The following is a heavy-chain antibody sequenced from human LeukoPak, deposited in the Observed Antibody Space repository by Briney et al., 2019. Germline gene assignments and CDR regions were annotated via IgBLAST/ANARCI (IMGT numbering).Heavy chain of an antibody. CDR2: ISGSGGST. V-gene: IGHV3-23*01. J-gene: IGHJ4*02. CDR1: GFTFSSYA. D-gene: IGHD3-10*01. CDR3: AKDQGSGITYFDY. Sequence: GGSLRLSCAASGFTFSSYAMSWVRQAPGKGLEWVSAISGSGGSTYYADSVKGRFTISRDNSKNTLYLQMNSLGAEDTAVYYCAKDQGSGITYFDYWGQGTLVTVSS.